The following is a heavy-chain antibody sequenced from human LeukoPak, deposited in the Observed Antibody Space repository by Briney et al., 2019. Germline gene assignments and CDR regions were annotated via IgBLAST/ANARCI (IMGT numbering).Heavy chain of an antibody. Sequence: ASVKVSCNPSGYTFTSYSISWVRQAPGQGLEWMGWISAKTGNTKYAQKLQGRVTITTDTSTSTAYMELRSLRSDDTAVYYCARVDSSGWHDWGQGTLVTVSS. CDR3: ARVDSSGWHD. CDR1: GYTFTSYS. J-gene: IGHJ4*02. D-gene: IGHD6-19*01. CDR2: ISAKTGNT. V-gene: IGHV1-18*01.